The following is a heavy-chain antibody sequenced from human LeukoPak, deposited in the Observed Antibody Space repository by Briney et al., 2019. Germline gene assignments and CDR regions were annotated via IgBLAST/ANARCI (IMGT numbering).Heavy chain of an antibody. V-gene: IGHV1-2*02. D-gene: IGHD1-1*01. CDR1: GYTFTGYF. CDR2: INPNSGGT. CDR3: ARDLEYDQGFDY. Sequence: ASVRVSCKASGYTFTGYFMHWVRQAPGQGLEWMGWINPNSGGTNYAQKFQGRVTMTRDTSISTAYMELSRLRSDDTAVYYCARDLEYDQGFDYWGQGTLVTVSS. J-gene: IGHJ4*02.